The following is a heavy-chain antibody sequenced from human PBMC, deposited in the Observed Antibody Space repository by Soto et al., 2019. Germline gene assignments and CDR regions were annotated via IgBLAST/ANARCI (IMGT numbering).Heavy chain of an antibody. V-gene: IGHV3-48*01. Sequence: GGSLRLSCAASGFTFSSYSMNWVRQAPGKGLEWVSYISSSSSTIYYADSVKGRFTISRDNAKNSLCLQMNSLRAEDTAVYYCARDELRYFDWLLQSPYYFDYWGQGTLVTVSS. J-gene: IGHJ4*02. CDR2: ISSSSSTI. CDR1: GFTFSSYS. CDR3: ARDELRYFDWLLQSPYYFDY. D-gene: IGHD3-9*01.